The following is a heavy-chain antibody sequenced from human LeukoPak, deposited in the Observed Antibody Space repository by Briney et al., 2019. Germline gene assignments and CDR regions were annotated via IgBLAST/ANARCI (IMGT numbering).Heavy chain of an antibody. CDR2: IYYSGST. D-gene: IGHD1-26*01. J-gene: IGHJ4*02. CDR3: AREEVGVPGEYYFDY. Sequence: SETLSLTCTVSGGSISSYYWSWIRQPPGKGLEWIGYIYYSGSTNYNPSLKSRVTISVDTSKNQFSLKLSSVTAADTAVYYCAREEVGVPGEYYFDYWGQGTLVTVSS. V-gene: IGHV4-59*01. CDR1: GGSISSYY.